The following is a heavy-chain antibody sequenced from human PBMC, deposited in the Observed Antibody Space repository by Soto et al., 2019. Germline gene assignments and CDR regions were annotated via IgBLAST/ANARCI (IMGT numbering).Heavy chain of an antibody. CDR3: ARVTAGSGSYQIDL. D-gene: IGHD3-10*01. V-gene: IGHV3-21*02. CDR2: IGRVSTYI. J-gene: IGHJ4*02. Sequence: QLVESGGGLVKPGGSLRLSCVASGFPFSSFSLNWIRQAPGKGLEWVSSIGRVSTYIYYADSVRGRFTVSRDNAKNSVYIQMNGLTAEDSGIYYCARVTAGSGSYQIDLWGQGTLVTVSS. CDR1: GFPFSSFS.